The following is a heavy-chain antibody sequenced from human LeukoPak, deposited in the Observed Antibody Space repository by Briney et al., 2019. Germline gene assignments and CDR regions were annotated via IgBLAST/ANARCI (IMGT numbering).Heavy chain of an antibody. V-gene: IGHV4-61*02. CDR1: GGSISSGSYY. D-gene: IGHD2-15*01. J-gene: IGHJ4*02. CDR2: IYTSGST. CDR3: ARVTPSAYCSGGSCYPNFDY. Sequence: SETLSLTCTVSGGSISSGSYYWSWIRQPAGKGLEWIGRIYTSGSTNYNPSLKSRVTTSVDTSKNQFSLKLSSVTAADTAVYYCARVTPSAYCSGGSCYPNFDYWGQGTLVTVSS.